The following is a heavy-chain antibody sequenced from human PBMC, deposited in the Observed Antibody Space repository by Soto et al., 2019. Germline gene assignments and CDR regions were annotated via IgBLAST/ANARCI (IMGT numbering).Heavy chain of an antibody. Sequence: QVQLVQSGAELKKPGSSVKVSCKASGYTFSSQGSNWVRQAPGQRLEWVGWSSADDGYTNYAQNLPDRVIMTTDTSTSTAYMELTSLRSDDAAVYYCARDVFYWGQGTLVTVSS. J-gene: IGHJ4*02. V-gene: IGHV1-18*01. CDR3: ARDVFY. CDR2: SSADDGYT. CDR1: GYTFSSQG.